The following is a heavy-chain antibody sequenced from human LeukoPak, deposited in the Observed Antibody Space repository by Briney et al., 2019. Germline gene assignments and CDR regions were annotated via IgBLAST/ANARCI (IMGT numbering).Heavy chain of an antibody. J-gene: IGHJ4*02. CDR3: TKDLGTEYNVFDY. Sequence: PGGSLRLSCSASEFTFSSYAMPSIRQAPGRGLEWVAFVRYGGNIKYYADSVKGRFTISRDNSKNTLYLQMNSLRPEDTAVYYCTKDLGTEYNVFDYWGQGTLVTVSS. D-gene: IGHD3-10*02. CDR2: VRYGGNIK. CDR1: EFTFSSYA. V-gene: IGHV3-30*02.